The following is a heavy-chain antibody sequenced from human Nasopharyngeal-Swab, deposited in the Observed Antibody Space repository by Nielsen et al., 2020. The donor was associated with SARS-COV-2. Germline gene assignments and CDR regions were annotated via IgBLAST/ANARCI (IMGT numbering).Heavy chain of an antibody. V-gene: IGHV4-39*01. Sequence: RQAPGKGLEWIGSIYYSGNTYYNPSLKSRVTISVDTSKNQFSLKLSSVTAADTAVYYYARRVARAPRHEGDYYYGMDVWGQGTTVTVSS. CDR3: ARRVARAPRHEGDYYYGMDV. J-gene: IGHJ6*02. CDR2: IYYSGNT. D-gene: IGHD3-16*01.